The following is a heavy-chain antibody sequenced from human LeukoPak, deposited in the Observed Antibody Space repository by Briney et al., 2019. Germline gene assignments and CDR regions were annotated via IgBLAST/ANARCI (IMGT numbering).Heavy chain of an antibody. CDR1: GYTFANFD. V-gene: IGHV1-8*01. D-gene: IGHD2-8*01. Sequence: ASMKVSCEASGYTFANFDINWVRQATGQGLEWMGWMNPNSGNTGYAQKFQGRVTITRNTSISTAYMELSSLRSEDTAVYYCARGQYDYFDYWGQGTLVTVSS. CDR3: ARGQYDYFDY. CDR2: MNPNSGNT. J-gene: IGHJ4*02.